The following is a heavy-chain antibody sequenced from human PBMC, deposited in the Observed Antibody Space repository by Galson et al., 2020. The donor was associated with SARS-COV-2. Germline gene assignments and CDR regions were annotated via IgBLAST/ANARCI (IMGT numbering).Heavy chain of an antibody. Sequence: SGPTLVKPTQTLTLTCTFSGFSLSTSGMCVSWIRQPPGKALEWLARIDWDDDKYYSTSLKTRLTISKDTSKNQVVLTMTNMDPVDTATYYCARIRVVPAAMPQGPYYYYGMDVWGQGTTVTVSS. V-gene: IGHV2-70*11. D-gene: IGHD2-2*01. CDR1: GFSLSTSGMC. J-gene: IGHJ6*02. CDR3: ARIRVVPAAMPQGPYYYYGMDV. CDR2: IDWDDDK.